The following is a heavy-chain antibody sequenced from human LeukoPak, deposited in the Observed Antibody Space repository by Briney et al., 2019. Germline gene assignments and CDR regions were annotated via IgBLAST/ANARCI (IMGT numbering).Heavy chain of an antibody. CDR2: IDWDDDK. J-gene: IGHJ4*02. CDR3: ALGYYYDSSGYYGYFDC. D-gene: IGHD3-22*01. V-gene: IGHV2-70*04. Sequence: ESGPTLVNPTQTLTLTCTFSGFSLSTSGMRVSWIRQPPGKALEWLARIDWDDDKFYSTSLKTRLTISKDTSKNQVVLTMTNMDPVDTATYYCALGYYYDSSGYYGYFDCWGQGTLVTVSS. CDR1: GFSLSTSGMR.